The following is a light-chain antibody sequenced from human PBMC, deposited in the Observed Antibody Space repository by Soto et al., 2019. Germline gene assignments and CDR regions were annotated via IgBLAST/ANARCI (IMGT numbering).Light chain of an antibody. CDR3: TTWDDSLIGPI. CDR2: SDN. J-gene: IGLJ2*01. V-gene: IGLV1-44*01. CDR1: RSNIGSNT. Sequence: QSVLTQPPSASETPGQRVTISCSGSRSNIGSNTVNWYQQLPGTAPKLLIYSDNHRPSGVPDRFSGSKSGTSASLAISGLQSEDEADYYCTTWDDSLIGPIFGGGTKLTVL.